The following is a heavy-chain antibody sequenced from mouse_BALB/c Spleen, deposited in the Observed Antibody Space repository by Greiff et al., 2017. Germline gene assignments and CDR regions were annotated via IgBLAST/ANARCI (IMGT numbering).Heavy chain of an antibody. CDR2: INSNGGST. J-gene: IGHJ1*01. V-gene: IGHV5-6-3*01. CDR3: ARDGGATVVAHWYFDV. D-gene: IGHD1-1*01. Sequence: EVMLVESGGGLVQPGGSLKLSCAASGFTFSSYGMSWVRQTPDKRLELVATINSNGGSTYYPDSVKGRFTISRDNAKNTLYLQMSSLKSEDTAMYYCARDGGATVVAHWYFDVWGAGTTVTVSS. CDR1: GFTFSSYG.